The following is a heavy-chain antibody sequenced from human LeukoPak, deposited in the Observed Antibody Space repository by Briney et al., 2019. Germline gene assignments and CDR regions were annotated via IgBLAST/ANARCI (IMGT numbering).Heavy chain of an antibody. D-gene: IGHD3-9*01. CDR2: IYPGDSDT. CDR3: ARAPTVLRYFDWLAYYFDY. CDR1: GYSFTSYW. J-gene: IGHJ4*02. V-gene: IGHV5-51*01. Sequence: GESLKISCKGSGYSFTSYWIGWVRQMPGKGLEWMGIIYPGDSDTRYSPSFQGQVTISADKSISTAYLQWSSLKASDTAMYYCARAPTVLRYFDWLAYYFDYWGQGTLVTVSS.